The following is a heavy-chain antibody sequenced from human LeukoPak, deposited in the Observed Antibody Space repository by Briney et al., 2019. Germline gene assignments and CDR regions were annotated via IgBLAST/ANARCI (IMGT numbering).Heavy chain of an antibody. CDR3: AREDRVAAPYYFDY. CDR2: ISSSSSYI. V-gene: IGHV3-21*01. J-gene: IGHJ4*02. Sequence: GGSLRLSCAASGFTFSSYAMSWVRQAPGKGLEWVSSISSSSSYIYYADSVKGRFTISRDNAKNSLYLQMNSLRAEDTAVYYCAREDRVAAPYYFDYWGQGTLVTVSS. D-gene: IGHD6-13*01. CDR1: GFTFSSYA.